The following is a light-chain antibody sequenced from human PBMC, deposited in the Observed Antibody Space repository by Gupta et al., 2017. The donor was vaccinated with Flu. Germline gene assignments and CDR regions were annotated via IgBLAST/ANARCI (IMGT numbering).Light chain of an antibody. J-gene: IGLJ2*01. CDR1: SSDVGGYNY. Sequence: SSDVGGYNYVSWYQQHPGKAPKLMIYEVSNRPAGVSNRFSGSKAGNTASLTISGLQAEDEADYYCSSYTSSSTLVVFGGGTKLTVL. CDR2: EVS. CDR3: SSYTSSSTLVV. V-gene: IGLV2-14*01.